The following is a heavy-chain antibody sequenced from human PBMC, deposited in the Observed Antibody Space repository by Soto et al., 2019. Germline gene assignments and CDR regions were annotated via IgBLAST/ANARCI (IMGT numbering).Heavy chain of an antibody. D-gene: IGHD6-13*01. CDR1: GGTFSSYT. V-gene: IGHV1-69*02. CDR2: IIPILGIA. J-gene: IGHJ6*02. Sequence: SVKVSCKASGGTFSSYTTSWVRQAPGQGLEWMGRIIPILGIANYAQKFQGRVTITADKSTSTAYMELSSLRSEDTAVYYCARGPPSSLDPYYYYGMDVWGQGTTVTVSS. CDR3: ARGPPSSLDPYYYYGMDV.